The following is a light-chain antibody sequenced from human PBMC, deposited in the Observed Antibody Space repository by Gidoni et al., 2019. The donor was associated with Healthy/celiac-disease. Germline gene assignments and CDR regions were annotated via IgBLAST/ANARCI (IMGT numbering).Light chain of an antibody. CDR1: NIGSKT. V-gene: IGLV3-21*02. Sequence: SYVLTQPPSMSLSPGQTARITCAGNNIGSKTVHWYQQKPGQAPVLVVLDDSDRPSGIPERLYGSYSGNTATLTISRVEAWDEADYYCQVWDTNSDHHVVFGGGTKLTVL. J-gene: IGLJ2*01. CDR3: QVWDTNSDHHVV. CDR2: DDS.